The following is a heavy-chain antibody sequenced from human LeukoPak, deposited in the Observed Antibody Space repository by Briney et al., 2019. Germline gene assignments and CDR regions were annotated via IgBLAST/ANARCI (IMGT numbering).Heavy chain of an antibody. J-gene: IGHJ5*02. D-gene: IGHD1-26*01. Sequence: VASVKVSCKASGGTFSSYAISWVRQALGQGLEWMGWISAYNGNTNYAQKLQGRVTMTTDTSTSTAYMELRSLRSDDTAVYYCARAILHNWFDPWGQGTLVTVSS. V-gene: IGHV1-18*01. CDR1: GGTFSSYA. CDR3: ARAILHNWFDP. CDR2: ISAYNGNT.